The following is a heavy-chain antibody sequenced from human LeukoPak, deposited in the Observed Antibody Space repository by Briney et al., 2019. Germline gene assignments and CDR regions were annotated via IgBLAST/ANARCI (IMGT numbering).Heavy chain of an antibody. J-gene: IGHJ4*02. CDR2: IYYSGST. Sequence: SETLSLTCTVSGSSISSYYWSWIRQPPGKGLEWIGYIYYSGSTNYNPSLKSRVTISVDTSKNQFSLKLSSVTAADTAVYYCARGSFGDYPYWGQGTLVTVSS. D-gene: IGHD4-17*01. CDR1: GSSISSYY. CDR3: ARGSFGDYPY. V-gene: IGHV4-59*01.